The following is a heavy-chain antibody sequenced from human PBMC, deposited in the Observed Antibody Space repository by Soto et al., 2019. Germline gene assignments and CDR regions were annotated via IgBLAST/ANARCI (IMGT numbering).Heavy chain of an antibody. CDR2: IYYSGST. D-gene: IGHD3-3*01. V-gene: IGHV4-30-4*01. Sequence: SETLSLTCTVSGGSISSGDYYWSWIRQPPGKGLEWIGYIYYSGSTYYNPSLKSRVTISVDTSKNQFSLKLSSVTAADTAVYYCATGSTIFGVVARNYYYYYMDVWGKGTTVTVSS. CDR3: ATGSTIFGVVARNYYYYYMDV. CDR1: GGSISSGDYY. J-gene: IGHJ6*03.